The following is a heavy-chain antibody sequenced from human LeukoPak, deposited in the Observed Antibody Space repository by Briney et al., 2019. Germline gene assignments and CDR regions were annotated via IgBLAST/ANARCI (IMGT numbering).Heavy chain of an antibody. CDR2: ISYDGRNA. CDR3: ARDNCSGIAFYFDF. V-gene: IGHV3-30*04. CDR1: GFTFSSYT. D-gene: IGHD3-10*02. Sequence: WGSLRLSCAASGFTFSSYTIHRVRQAPGKGLEWVAVISYDGRNAFYADSVKGRFTISRDNAKNSLYLQMNSLRAEDTAVYYCARDNCSGIAFYFDFWGQGILVTVSS. J-gene: IGHJ4*02.